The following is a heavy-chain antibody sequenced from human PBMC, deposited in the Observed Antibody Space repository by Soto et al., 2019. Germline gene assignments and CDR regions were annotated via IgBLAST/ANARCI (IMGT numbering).Heavy chain of an antibody. CDR2: IDWDDDK. CDR3: ARIEGGSCYSWAFDI. D-gene: IGHD2-15*01. V-gene: IGHV2-70*11. Sequence: GSGPTLVNPTQTLTLTCTFSGFSLSTSGMCVSWIRQPPGKALEWLARIDWDDDKYYSTSLKTRLTISKDTSKNQVVLTMTNMDPVDTATYYCARIEGGSCYSWAFDIWGQGTMVTVSS. J-gene: IGHJ3*02. CDR1: GFSLSTSGMC.